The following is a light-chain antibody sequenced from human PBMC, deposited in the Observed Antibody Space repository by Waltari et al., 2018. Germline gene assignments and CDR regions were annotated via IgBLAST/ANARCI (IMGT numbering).Light chain of an antibody. V-gene: IGLV1-51*02. CDR3: GTWDSSLSGAV. CDR1: SFNIGINY. CDR2: ENS. J-gene: IGLJ7*01. Sequence: QSVLTQPPSVSAAPGQRGTVSCSGGSFNIGINYVSWYRQFPGTAPKLLIYENSDRPSGIPGRFSGSKSGTSATLDITGLQAGDEADYYCGTWDSSLSGAVFGGGTHLTVL.